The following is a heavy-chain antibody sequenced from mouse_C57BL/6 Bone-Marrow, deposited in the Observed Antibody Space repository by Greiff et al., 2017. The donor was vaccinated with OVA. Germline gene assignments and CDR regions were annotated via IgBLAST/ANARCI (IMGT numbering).Heavy chain of an antibody. Sequence: EVQRVESGGGLVQPGGSLSLSCAASGFTFTDYYMSWVRQPPGKALEWLGFIRNKANGYTTEYSASVKGRFTISRDNSQSILYLQMNALRAEDSATYYCARWEGRYYFDYWGQGTTLTVSS. D-gene: IGHD1-1*01. CDR3: ARWEGRYYFDY. CDR1: GFTFTDYY. V-gene: IGHV7-3*01. J-gene: IGHJ2*01. CDR2: IRNKANGYTT.